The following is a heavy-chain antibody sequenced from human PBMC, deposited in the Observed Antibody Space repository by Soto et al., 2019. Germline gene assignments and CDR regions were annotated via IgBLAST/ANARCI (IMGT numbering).Heavy chain of an antibody. Sequence: SSETLSLTCAVYGGSFSGYYWSWIRQPPGKGLEWIGEINHSGSTNYNPSLKSRVTISVDTSKNQFSLKLSSVTAADTAVYYCARWLRYFDWSTKMLGTFDYWGQGTLVTVSS. CDR1: GGSFSGYY. D-gene: IGHD3-9*01. CDR2: INHSGST. J-gene: IGHJ4*02. CDR3: ARWLRYFDWSTKMLGTFDY. V-gene: IGHV4-34*01.